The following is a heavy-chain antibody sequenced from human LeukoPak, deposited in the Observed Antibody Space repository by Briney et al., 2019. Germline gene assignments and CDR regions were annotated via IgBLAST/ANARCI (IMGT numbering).Heavy chain of an antibody. J-gene: IGHJ4*02. CDR3: AREVEAVAAFDY. CDR1: GGSISNSNW. CDR2: IYHSGST. D-gene: IGHD6-19*01. Sequence: SETLSLTCAVSGGSISNSNWWTWVRQPPGKGLEWIGEIYHSGSTNYNPSLKSRVIISVDKSKNQFSLKLTSVTAADTAVYYCAREVEAVAAFDYWGQGTLVTVSS. V-gene: IGHV4-4*02.